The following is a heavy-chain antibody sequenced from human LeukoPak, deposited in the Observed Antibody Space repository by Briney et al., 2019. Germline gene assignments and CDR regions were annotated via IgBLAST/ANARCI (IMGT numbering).Heavy chain of an antibody. D-gene: IGHD3-22*01. J-gene: IGHJ4*02. Sequence: ASVKVSCKASGCTFTGYYMHWVRQAPGQGLEWMGWINPNSGGTNYAQKFQGWVTMTRDTSISTAYMELSRLRSDDTAVYYCARDRPGDSSGFTFDYWGQGTLVTVSS. CDR2: INPNSGGT. CDR1: GCTFTGYY. CDR3: ARDRPGDSSGFTFDY. V-gene: IGHV1-2*04.